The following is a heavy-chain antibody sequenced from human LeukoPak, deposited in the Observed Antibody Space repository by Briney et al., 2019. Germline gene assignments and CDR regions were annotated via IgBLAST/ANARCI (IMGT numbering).Heavy chain of an antibody. V-gene: IGHV3-48*03. CDR1: GFTFSTYT. J-gene: IGHJ3*02. CDR3: ARGTGSTKTPHAFDI. D-gene: IGHD1-1*01. Sequence: QPGGCLTPACTASGFTFSTYTMSWIRQAPGEGLKWVSYISKSGVTIYYADSVKGRFTISRDNGKNSLYLQMNSLRAEDTAVYYCARGTGSTKTPHAFDIWGQGTMVTVSS. CDR2: ISKSGVTI.